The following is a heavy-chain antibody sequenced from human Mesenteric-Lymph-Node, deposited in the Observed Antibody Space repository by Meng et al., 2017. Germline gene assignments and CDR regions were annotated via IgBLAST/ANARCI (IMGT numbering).Heavy chain of an antibody. CDR2: VYHRGDT. D-gene: IGHD1-1*01. CDR1: GGSMSSGNYY. Sequence: VQLQEAGPGLVEPSHTLSLPCTVSGGSMSSGNYYWSWIRQPPGKGLEWIGEVYHRGDTNYNPSLKSRVVISVDRSKNQFSLNLSSVTAADTAVYYCGRDQGRQLINHWGQGTLVTVSS. V-gene: IGHV4-30-4*01. J-gene: IGHJ4*02. CDR3: GRDQGRQLINH.